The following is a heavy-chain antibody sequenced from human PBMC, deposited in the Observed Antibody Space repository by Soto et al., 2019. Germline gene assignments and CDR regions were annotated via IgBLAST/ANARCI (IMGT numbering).Heavy chain of an antibody. J-gene: IGHJ5*02. V-gene: IGHV1-3*01. CDR1: GYTFTSYA. Sequence: GASLKVSCKASGYTFTSYAMHWVRQAPGQRLEWMGWINAGNGNTKYSQKFQGRVTITRDTSASTAYMELSSLRSEDTAVYYCARDRIVLVPAAISPVEYNWFDPWGQGTLVTVSS. CDR2: INAGNGNT. CDR3: ARDRIVLVPAAISPVEYNWFDP. D-gene: IGHD2-2*01.